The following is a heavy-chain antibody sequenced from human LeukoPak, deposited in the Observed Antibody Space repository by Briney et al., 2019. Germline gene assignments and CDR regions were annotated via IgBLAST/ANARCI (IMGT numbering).Heavy chain of an antibody. CDR3: AREGYDSSGYYYEYYFDY. CDR1: GFTFSSYA. CDR2: ISYDGSNK. D-gene: IGHD3-22*01. Sequence: PGRSLRLSCAASGFTFSSYAMHWVRQAPGKGLEWVAVISYDGSNKYYADSVKGRFTISKDNSKNTLNLQMNSLRAEDTAVYYCAREGYDSSGYYYEYYFDYWGQGTLVTVSS. J-gene: IGHJ4*02. V-gene: IGHV3-30-3*01.